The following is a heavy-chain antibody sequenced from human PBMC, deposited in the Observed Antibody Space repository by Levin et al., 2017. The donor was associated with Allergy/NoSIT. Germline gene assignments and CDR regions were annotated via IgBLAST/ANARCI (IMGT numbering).Heavy chain of an antibody. Sequence: GGSLRLSCAVSGFTFRYHYMDWARQAPGKGLEWIGRPGNRLNGYTTEYAASVKGRFTISADDSETSLFLHMTSLKAEDTAVYYCGVMFWGVPHWGQGALVTVSS. CDR2: PGNRLNGYTT. J-gene: IGHJ4*02. D-gene: IGHD3-16*01. V-gene: IGHV3-72*01. CDR3: GVMFWGVPH. CDR1: GFTFRYHY.